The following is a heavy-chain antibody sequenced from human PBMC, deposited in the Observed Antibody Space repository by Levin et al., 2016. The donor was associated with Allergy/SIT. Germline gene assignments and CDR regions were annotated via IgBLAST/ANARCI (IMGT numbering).Heavy chain of an antibody. CDR3: ARERLEPYYYYYGMDV. V-gene: IGHV1-2*04. CDR2: INPNSGGT. Sequence: VRQMPGKGLEWMGWINPNSGGTNYAQKFQGWVTMTRDTSISTAYMELSRLRSDDTAVYYCARERLEPYYYYYGMDVWGQGTTVTVSS. D-gene: IGHD1-1*01. J-gene: IGHJ6*02.